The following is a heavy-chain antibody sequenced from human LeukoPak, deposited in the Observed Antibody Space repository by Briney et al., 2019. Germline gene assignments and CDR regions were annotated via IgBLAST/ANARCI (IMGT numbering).Heavy chain of an antibody. CDR3: ARLIGYCSGGRCYSAEGYYYGMDV. Sequence: GESLKISCQGSGYIFTSYWIAWVRQMPGKGLEWMGAIYTGDSDTRYSPPFQGQVTMSVDKSISTAYLQWSSLKASDTAMYYCARLIGYCSGGRCYSAEGYYYGMDVWGQGTTVTVSS. CDR1: GYIFTSYW. CDR2: IYTGDSDT. J-gene: IGHJ6*02. V-gene: IGHV5-51*01. D-gene: IGHD2-15*01.